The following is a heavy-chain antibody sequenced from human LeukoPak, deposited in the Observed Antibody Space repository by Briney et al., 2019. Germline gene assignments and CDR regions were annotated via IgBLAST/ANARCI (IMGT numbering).Heavy chain of an antibody. D-gene: IGHD5-18*01. CDR1: GFTFDDHA. J-gene: IGHJ4*02. Sequence: GGSLRLSCAASGFTFDDHAMHWVRQAPGKGLEWVAGISWNSGDLGYADSVRGRFTITRDNAKNSLYLQMNSLRSEDTAVYYCARGPHGGTAMALSYWGQGTLVTVSS. V-gene: IGHV3-9*01. CDR2: ISWNSGDL. CDR3: ARGPHGGTAMALSY.